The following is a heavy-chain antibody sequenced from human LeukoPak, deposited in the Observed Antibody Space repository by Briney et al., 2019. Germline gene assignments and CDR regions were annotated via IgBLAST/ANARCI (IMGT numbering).Heavy chain of an antibody. CDR3: ARESSYSSGGYYFDY. J-gene: IGHJ4*02. CDR2: IYSGGST. V-gene: IGHV3-66*02. Sequence: GGSLRLSCAASGFTVSSNYMSWVRQAPGKGLEWVSVIYSGGSTYYADSVKGRFTITRDNSKNTLYLQMNSLRAEDTAVYYCARESSYSSGGYYFDYGAKGTLATFPS. D-gene: IGHD6-19*01. CDR1: GFTVSSNY.